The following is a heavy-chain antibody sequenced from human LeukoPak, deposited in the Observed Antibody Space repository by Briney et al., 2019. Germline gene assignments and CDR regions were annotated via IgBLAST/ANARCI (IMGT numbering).Heavy chain of an antibody. V-gene: IGHV3-30*03. D-gene: IGHD3-10*01. Sequence: SGGSLRLSCAASGFTFSSSGMHWVRQAPGKGLEWVAVIPSHGSYQYYADSVKGRFTISRDNSKNTLYLQMSSLRVEDTAVCHCATARVDYGMPVWGQGTTVTVSS. CDR2: IPSHGSYQ. J-gene: IGHJ6*02. CDR3: ATARVDYGMPV. CDR1: GFTFSSSG.